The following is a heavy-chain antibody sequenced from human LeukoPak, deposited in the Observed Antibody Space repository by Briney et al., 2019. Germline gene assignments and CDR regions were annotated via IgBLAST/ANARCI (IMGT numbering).Heavy chain of an antibody. D-gene: IGHD4-17*01. CDR3: ARQHDGAELDY. V-gene: IGHV4-34*01. CDR1: GGSFSGYY. Sequence: SETLSLTCAVYGGSFSGYYWIWIRQPPGKGLEWIGEINHSGSTNYNPSLKSRVTISVDTSKNQFSLKLSSVTAADTAVYYCARQHDGAELDYWGQGTLVTVSS. CDR2: INHSGST. J-gene: IGHJ4*02.